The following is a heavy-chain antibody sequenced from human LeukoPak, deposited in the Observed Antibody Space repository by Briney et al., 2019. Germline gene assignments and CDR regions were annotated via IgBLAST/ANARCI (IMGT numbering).Heavy chain of an antibody. J-gene: IGHJ3*02. V-gene: IGHV3-23*01. Sequence: GGSLRLSCAASGFTFSSYAMSWVRQAPGKGLEWVSAISGSGGSTYYADSVKGWFTISRDNSKNTLYLQMNSLRAEDTAVYYCAKVRSEYQLLDAFDIWGQGTMVTVSS. CDR1: GFTFSSYA. D-gene: IGHD2-2*01. CDR2: ISGSGGST. CDR3: AKVRSEYQLLDAFDI.